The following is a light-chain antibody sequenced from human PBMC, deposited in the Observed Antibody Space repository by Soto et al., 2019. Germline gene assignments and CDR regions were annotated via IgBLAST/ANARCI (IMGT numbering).Light chain of an antibody. CDR2: GVS. Sequence: DIVLTQSPGTLSLSPGERATLSCRASQSVSSSYLAWYQQQPGQAPRLLIYGVSSRAAGIPDRFSGSVSETDFTLTISRREPEDFSVYYCQQYGDSLWTFGQGTKVEIK. J-gene: IGKJ1*01. CDR3: QQYGDSLWT. V-gene: IGKV3-20*01. CDR1: QSVSSSY.